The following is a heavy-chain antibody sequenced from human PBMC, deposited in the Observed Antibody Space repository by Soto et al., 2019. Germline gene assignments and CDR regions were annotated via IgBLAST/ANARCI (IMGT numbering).Heavy chain of an antibody. Sequence: EVQLLESGGGLVQPGGSLRLSCAASGFTFSNYAMNWVRQAPGKGLEWVSGLSGGGGNTYYADSVKGRFTISRDNSKNTRELQKNRLRAGGTAEYYWAGNGRWGGGGIDDFWGQGTTVTVSS. J-gene: IGHJ3*01. D-gene: IGHD3-16*01. CDR1: GFTFSNYA. CDR3: AGNGRWGGGGIDDF. V-gene: IGHV3-23*01. CDR2: LSGGGGNT.